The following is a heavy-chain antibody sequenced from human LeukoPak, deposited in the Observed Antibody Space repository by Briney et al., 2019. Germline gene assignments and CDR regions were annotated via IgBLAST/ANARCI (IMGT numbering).Heavy chain of an antibody. D-gene: IGHD1-1*01. CDR1: GFTFSSYA. Sequence: GGSLRLSCAASGFTFSSYAMSWVRQAPGKGLEWVAVMWYDEDYKYYADSVKDRFTIARDNSKNTLYLQMNSLRAEDTAVYYCARDLYNKCFDYWGQGTLVTVSS. J-gene: IGHJ4*02. CDR3: ARDLYNKCFDY. V-gene: IGHV3-33*08. CDR2: MWYDEDYK.